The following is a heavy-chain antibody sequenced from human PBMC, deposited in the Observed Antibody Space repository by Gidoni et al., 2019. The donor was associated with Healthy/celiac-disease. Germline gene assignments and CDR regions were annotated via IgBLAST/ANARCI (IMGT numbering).Heavy chain of an antibody. V-gene: IGHV3-11*06. CDR2: ISSSSSYT. D-gene: IGHD6-13*01. CDR3: AREGALGAAAAFLDAFDI. CDR1: GFTFSDYY. Sequence: QVQLVESGGGLVKPGGSLRLSCAASGFTFSDYYMSWIRQAPGKGLEWVSYISSSSSYTNYADSVKGRFTISRDNAKNSLYLQMNSLRAEDTAVYYCAREGALGAAAAFLDAFDIWGQGTMVTVSS. J-gene: IGHJ3*02.